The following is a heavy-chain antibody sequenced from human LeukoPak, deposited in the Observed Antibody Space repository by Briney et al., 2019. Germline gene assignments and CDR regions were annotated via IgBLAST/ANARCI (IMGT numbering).Heavy chain of an antibody. CDR1: GFTFSSYW. D-gene: IGHD3-16*01. V-gene: IGHV3-7*01. CDR3: ARERDYKDYYYGMDV. CDR2: IKQDRSEK. J-gene: IGHJ6*02. Sequence: SGGSLRLSCAASGFTFSSYWMSWVRQAPGKGLEWVANIKQDRSEKYYVDSVKGRFTISRDNAKNSLCLQMNSLRAEDTAVYYCARERDYKDYYYGMDVWGQGTTVTVSS.